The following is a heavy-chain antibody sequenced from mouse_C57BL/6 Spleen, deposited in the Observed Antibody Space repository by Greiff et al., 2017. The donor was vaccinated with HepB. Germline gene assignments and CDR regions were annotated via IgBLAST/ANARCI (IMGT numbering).Heavy chain of an antibody. CDR3: ARDEPLRYYFDY. J-gene: IGHJ2*01. D-gene: IGHD1-1*01. V-gene: IGHV5-4*01. CDR1: GFTFSSYA. CDR2: ISDGGSYT. Sequence: EVKLQESGGGLVKPGGSLKLSCAASGFTFSSYAMSWVRQTPEKRLEWVATISDGGSYTYYPDNVKGRFTISRDNAKNNLYLQMSHLKSEDTAMYYCARDEPLRYYFDYWGQGTTLTVSS.